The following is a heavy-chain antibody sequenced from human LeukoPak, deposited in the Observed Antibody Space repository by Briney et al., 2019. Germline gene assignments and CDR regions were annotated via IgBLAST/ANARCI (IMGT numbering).Heavy chain of an antibody. CDR2: IKQDGSEK. V-gene: IGHV3-7*03. CDR3: ARDRYVQRNYGSGSYYSYGMDV. Sequence: GGSLRLSCAASGFTFSSYWMSWVRQAPGKGLEWVANIKQDGSEKYYVDPVKGRFTISRDNAKDSLYLQMNSLRSEDTAVYYCARDRYVQRNYGSGSYYSYGMDVWGQGTTVTVSS. D-gene: IGHD3-10*01. CDR1: GFTFSSYW. J-gene: IGHJ6*02.